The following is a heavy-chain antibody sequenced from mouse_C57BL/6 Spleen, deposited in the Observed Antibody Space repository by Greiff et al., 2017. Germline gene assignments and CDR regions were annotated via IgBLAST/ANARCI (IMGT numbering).Heavy chain of an antibody. CDR3: ANYGSSLYFDY. D-gene: IGHD1-1*01. Sequence: VQLQESGPELVKPGASVKISCKASGYAFSSSWMNWVKQRPGKGLEWIGRIYPGDGDTNYNGKFKGKATLTADKSSSTAYMQLSSLTSEDSAVYFCANYGSSLYFDYWGQGTTLTVSS. V-gene: IGHV1-82*01. CDR2: IYPGDGDT. J-gene: IGHJ2*01. CDR1: GYAFSSSW.